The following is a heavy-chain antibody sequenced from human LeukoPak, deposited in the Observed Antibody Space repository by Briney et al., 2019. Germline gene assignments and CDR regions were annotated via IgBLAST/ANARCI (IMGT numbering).Heavy chain of an antibody. J-gene: IGHJ4*02. V-gene: IGHV3-23*01. CDR1: GFTFSSSA. Sequence: GGSLRLSWAASGFTFSSSAMSWVRQAPGKGLEWVSAISGSGDGTYYAGSVKGRFTISRDNSKNTLYLQMNSLRAEDTAVYYCAKTVPAADSWGQGILVTVSS. D-gene: IGHD2-2*01. CDR2: ISGSGDGT. CDR3: AKTVPAADS.